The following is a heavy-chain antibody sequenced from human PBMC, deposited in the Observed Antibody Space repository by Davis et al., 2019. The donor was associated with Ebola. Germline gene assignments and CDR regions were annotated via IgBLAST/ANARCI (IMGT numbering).Heavy chain of an antibody. CDR2: IRYGGNDK. CDR1: GFTFRPFG. CDR3: AKEGMKRGMDV. V-gene: IGHV3-30*02. Sequence: SLMLSCAASGFTFRPFGMHWVRQAPGKGLEWVAFIRYGGNDKYYADSVKVRFTISRDNSKNTLYLQMNSLRVEATAVYFCAKEGMKRGMDVWGQGTMITVSS. D-gene: IGHD6-13*01. J-gene: IGHJ6*02.